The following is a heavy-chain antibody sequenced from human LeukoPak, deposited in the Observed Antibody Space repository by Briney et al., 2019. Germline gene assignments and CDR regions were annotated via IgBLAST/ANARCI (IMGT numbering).Heavy chain of an antibody. Sequence: GGSLRLSCAASGFTFISYAMSWVRQAPGKGLEWVSAISGSGGSTYYADSVKGRFTISRDNSKNTLYLQMNSLRAEDTAVYYCAKDASDPITIFGVVMNYFDYWGQGTLVTVSS. CDR1: GFTFISYA. CDR2: ISGSGGST. D-gene: IGHD3-3*01. J-gene: IGHJ4*02. V-gene: IGHV3-23*01. CDR3: AKDASDPITIFGVVMNYFDY.